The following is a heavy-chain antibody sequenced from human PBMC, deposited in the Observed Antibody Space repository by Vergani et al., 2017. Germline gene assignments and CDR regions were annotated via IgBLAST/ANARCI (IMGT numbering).Heavy chain of an antibody. J-gene: IGHJ4*02. D-gene: IGHD3-9*01. CDR3: AKHXDILTGYSDPTFDY. CDR2: IRYDGSNK. V-gene: IGHV3-30*02. Sequence: QVQLVESGGGVVQPGGSLRLSCAASGFTFSSYGMHWVRQAPGKGLEWVAVIRYDGSNKYYADSVKGRFTISRDNSKNTLYLQMNSLRAEDTAVYYCAKHXDILTGYSDPTFDYWGQGTLVTVSS. CDR1: GFTFSSYG.